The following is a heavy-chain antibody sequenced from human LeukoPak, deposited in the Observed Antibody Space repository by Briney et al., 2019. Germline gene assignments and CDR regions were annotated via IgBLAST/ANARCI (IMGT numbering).Heavy chain of an antibody. V-gene: IGHV1-46*01. Sequence: ASVKVSCKASGYTFTNSYIHWVRQAPGQGLEWMGKISPTGDSISYARRFQGRITLTTDTSTITLYMELSNLRSEDTSVYYCARGSVTTDASFDYWGQGTLVTVSS. CDR2: ISPTGDSI. J-gene: IGHJ4*02. CDR3: ARGSVTTDASFDY. D-gene: IGHD4-17*01. CDR1: GYTFTNSY.